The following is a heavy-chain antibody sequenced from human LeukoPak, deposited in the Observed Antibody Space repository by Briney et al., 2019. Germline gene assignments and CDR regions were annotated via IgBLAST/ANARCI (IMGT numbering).Heavy chain of an antibody. CDR2: ISGSGGST. Sequence: GGSLRLSCAASGFTFSSYAMSWVRQAPGKGLEWVSAISGSGGSTYYADSVKGRFTISRDNSKNPLYLQMNSLRAEDTAVYYCAKGGYCSSTSCYGYYYYGMDAWGKGTTVTVSS. V-gene: IGHV3-23*01. CDR1: GFTFSSYA. J-gene: IGHJ6*04. D-gene: IGHD2-2*01. CDR3: AKGGYCSSTSCYGYYYYGMDA.